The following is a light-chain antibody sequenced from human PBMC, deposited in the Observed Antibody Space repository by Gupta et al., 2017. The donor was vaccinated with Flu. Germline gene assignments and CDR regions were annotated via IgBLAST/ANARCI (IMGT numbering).Light chain of an antibody. CDR1: HSVNSSY. Sequence: EIVLTQSPGTLSLSPGEGATRSCRASHSVNSSYLSWYQQKPGQAPRLLIYGASSRAPGIPDRFSGSGSGTDFTLTISRLEPEDFAVYYCHHYCGSPHTFGPGTKME. J-gene: IGKJ2*01. CDR3: HHYCGSPHT. CDR2: GAS. V-gene: IGKV3-20*01.